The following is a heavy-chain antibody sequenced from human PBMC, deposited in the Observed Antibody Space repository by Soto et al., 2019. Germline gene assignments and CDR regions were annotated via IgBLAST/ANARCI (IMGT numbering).Heavy chain of an antibody. D-gene: IGHD3-3*01. CDR2: MYYSGIS. CDR1: GGSISSYY. CDR3: ARGFSGYYPLAWFDP. V-gene: IGHV4-59*01. J-gene: IGHJ5*02. Sequence: ETLSLTCTVSGGSISSYYWSWIRQPPGKGLEWIGYMYYSGISNYNPSLKSRVTILLDTPKNQFSLKLSSVTAADSAVYYCARGFSGYYPLAWFDPWGQGPLVTVSS.